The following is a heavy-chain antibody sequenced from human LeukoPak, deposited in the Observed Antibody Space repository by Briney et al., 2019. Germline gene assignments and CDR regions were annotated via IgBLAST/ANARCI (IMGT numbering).Heavy chain of an antibody. CDR3: ARNLLTLPY. CDR2: IKEDGSEQ. Sequence: GGSLRLSCAASGFTFSNYWMNWVRQAPGKGLEWVASIKEDGSEQYYVDSVKGRFTVSRDNTKNTVYLQMNSLRVEDTAVYYCARNLLTLPYWGRGTLVTVSP. D-gene: IGHD2-15*01. CDR1: GFTFSNYW. V-gene: IGHV3-7*01. J-gene: IGHJ4*02.